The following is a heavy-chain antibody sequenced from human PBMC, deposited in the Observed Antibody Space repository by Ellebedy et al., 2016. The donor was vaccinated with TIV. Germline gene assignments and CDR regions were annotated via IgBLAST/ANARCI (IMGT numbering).Heavy chain of an antibody. CDR2: IKQDGSES. Sequence: GESLKISCAASGFNFGSYWMSWVRQAPGKGLEWVANIKQDGSESFYADSVRGRFTISRDNSKNTLYLQMNSMRAEDTAVYYCARESVAGTDYWGQGTLVTVSS. J-gene: IGHJ4*02. D-gene: IGHD1-1*01. CDR1: GFNFGSYW. V-gene: IGHV3-7*03. CDR3: ARESVAGTDY.